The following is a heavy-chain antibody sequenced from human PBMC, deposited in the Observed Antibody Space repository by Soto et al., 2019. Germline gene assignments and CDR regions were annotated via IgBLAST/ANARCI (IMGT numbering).Heavy chain of an antibody. V-gene: IGHV4-31*03. J-gene: IGHJ4*02. CDR3: ARLISDTWNYGAYYFDY. CDR2: IYYSGST. D-gene: IGHD1-7*01. CDR1: GGSIRSGGYY. Sequence: PSETLSLTCTVSGGSIRSGGYYWSWIRQHPGKGLEWIGYIYYSGSTYYNPSLKSRVSISLDTSKNQFSLYLSSVTAADTAMYYCARLISDTWNYGAYYFDYWGPGTLVTVSS.